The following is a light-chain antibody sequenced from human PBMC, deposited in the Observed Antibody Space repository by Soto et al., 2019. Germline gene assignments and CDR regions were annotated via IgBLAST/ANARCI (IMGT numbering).Light chain of an antibody. CDR3: GTWDSSLSAVI. J-gene: IGLJ2*01. CDR1: NSNIGNNF. Sequence: QSVLTQPPSVSAAPGQKVTISCSGGNSNIGNNFVSWYQQFPGTAPKLLIYDNNKRPSGIPDRFSGSKSGTSATLGITGLQTGDEADYYCGTWDSSLSAVIFGGGTKLTVL. CDR2: DNN. V-gene: IGLV1-51*01.